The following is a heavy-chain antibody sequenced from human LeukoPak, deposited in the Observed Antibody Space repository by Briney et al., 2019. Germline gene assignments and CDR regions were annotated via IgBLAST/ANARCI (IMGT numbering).Heavy chain of an antibody. Sequence: PGGSLRLSCAASGFTVSSNYMSWVRQAPGKGLEWVSVIYSGGSTYYADSVKGRFTISRDNSKNTLYLQMSSLRAEDTAVYYCVKDWSGTYSFDYWGQGTLVTVSS. D-gene: IGHD1-26*01. J-gene: IGHJ4*02. CDR1: GFTVSSNY. CDR3: VKDWSGTYSFDY. CDR2: IYSGGST. V-gene: IGHV3-53*05.